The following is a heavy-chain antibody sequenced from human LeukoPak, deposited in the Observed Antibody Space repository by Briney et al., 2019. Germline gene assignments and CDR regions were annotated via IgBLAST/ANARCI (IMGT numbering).Heavy chain of an antibody. CDR2: ISSSGGTM. J-gene: IGHJ5*02. D-gene: IGHD2-15*01. V-gene: IGHV3-11*01. Sequence: GGSLRLSCAASGFTFSDYYMSWIRQAPGKGLEWVSYISSSGGTMYYADSVKGRFTISRDNAKNSLYLQMNSLRAEDTAVYYCARGYCSGGSCYLSGQKQENWFDPWGQGTLVSVSS. CDR3: ARGYCSGGSCYLSGQKQENWFDP. CDR1: GFTFSDYY.